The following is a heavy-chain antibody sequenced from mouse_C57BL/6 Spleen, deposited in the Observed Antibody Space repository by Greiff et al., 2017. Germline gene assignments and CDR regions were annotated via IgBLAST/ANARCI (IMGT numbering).Heavy chain of an antibody. CDR1: GYTFTSYW. CDR3: ARRGTTVPMDY. J-gene: IGHJ4*01. Sequence: QVQLQQPGAELVKPGASVKMSCKASGYTFTSYWITWVKQRPGQGLEWIGDIYPGSGSTNYNETFKSKATLTVDTSSSTAYMQLSSLTSEDSAVYYCARRGTTVPMDYWGQGTSVTVSS. V-gene: IGHV1-55*01. D-gene: IGHD1-1*01. CDR2: IYPGSGST.